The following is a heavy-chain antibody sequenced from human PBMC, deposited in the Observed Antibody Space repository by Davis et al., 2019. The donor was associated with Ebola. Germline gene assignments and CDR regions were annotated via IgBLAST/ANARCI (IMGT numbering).Heavy chain of an antibody. Sequence: ASVKVSCKSSGYTFTSYGLVWVRQAPGLGLEWMGWISGFNTNTNFAQKSQGRVTVSKDTSTNTAYMDLRSLTSDDTAIYYCARAPNYDVLTGTSSYDFDYWGQGTLVTVSS. CDR1: GYTFTSYG. CDR3: ARAPNYDVLTGTSSYDFDY. D-gene: IGHD3-9*01. V-gene: IGHV1-18*04. J-gene: IGHJ4*02. CDR2: ISGFNTNT.